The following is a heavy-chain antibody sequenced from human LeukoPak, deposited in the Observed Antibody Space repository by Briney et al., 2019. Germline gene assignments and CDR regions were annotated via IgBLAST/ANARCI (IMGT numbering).Heavy chain of an antibody. CDR1: GFTFSTYG. Sequence: PGGSLRLSCAASGFTFSTYGMSWVRQAPGKGLEWVSAISGSGGGTYFADSVKGRFTISRDNSKNTLFLQMDSLRADDTAVYYCARDRQGSWPYYFDYWGQGTLVTVSS. D-gene: IGHD6-13*01. J-gene: IGHJ4*02. V-gene: IGHV3-23*01. CDR3: ARDRQGSWPYYFDY. CDR2: ISGSGGGT.